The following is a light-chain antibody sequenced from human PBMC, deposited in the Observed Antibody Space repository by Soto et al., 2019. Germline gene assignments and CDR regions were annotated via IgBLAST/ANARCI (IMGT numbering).Light chain of an antibody. CDR3: QQRSNWPIT. CDR2: DAS. Sequence: EIVLTQSPGTLSLSPVERATLSGRASQSVSNNYLAWYQQKPGQAPRLLIYDASNRATGIPARFSGSGSGTDFTLTISSLEPEDFAVYYCQQRSNWPITFGQGTRLEI. J-gene: IGKJ5*01. CDR1: QSVSNNY. V-gene: IGKV3-11*01.